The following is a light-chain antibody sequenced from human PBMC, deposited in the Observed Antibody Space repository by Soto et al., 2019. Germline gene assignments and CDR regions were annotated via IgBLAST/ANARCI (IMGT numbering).Light chain of an antibody. J-gene: IGKJ2*01. V-gene: IGKV3-15*01. CDR3: QQYKNWPYT. CDR1: QSVSSN. Sequence: EIVMTQSPATLSVSPGERATLSCRASQSVSSNLAWYQQKPGQAPRLLIYGASTRATGIPARFSGSGSGTECTLTISSLQSEDFAVYYCQQYKNWPYTFGQGTKLEIK. CDR2: GAS.